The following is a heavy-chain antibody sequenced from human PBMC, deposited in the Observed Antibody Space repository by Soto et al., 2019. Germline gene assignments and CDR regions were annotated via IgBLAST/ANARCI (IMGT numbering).Heavy chain of an antibody. J-gene: IGHJ6*02. D-gene: IGHD6-13*01. CDR1: GFTFSSYA. Sequence: GGSLRLSCAASGFTFSSYAMSWVRQAPGKGLEWVSAISGSGGSTYYADSVKGRFTISRDNSKNTLYLQMNSLRAEDTAVYYCAKDLLAAAGVYYYYGIDVRAQRTTVTGSS. CDR3: AKDLLAAAGVYYYYGIDV. V-gene: IGHV3-23*01. CDR2: ISGSGGST.